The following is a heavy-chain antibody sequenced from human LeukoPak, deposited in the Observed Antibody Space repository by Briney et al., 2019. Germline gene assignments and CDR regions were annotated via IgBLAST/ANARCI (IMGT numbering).Heavy chain of an antibody. CDR3: ARASGSSSLDY. J-gene: IGHJ4*02. CDR2: IYHSGST. D-gene: IGHD1-26*01. CDR1: GGSISSGGYS. Sequence: SETLSLTCAVSGGSISSGGYSWSWIRQPPGKGLEWIGYIYHSGSTYYNPSLKSRVTISVDTSKNQFSLKLSSVTAADTAVYYCARASGSSSLDYWGQGTLVTVSS. V-gene: IGHV4-30-2*01.